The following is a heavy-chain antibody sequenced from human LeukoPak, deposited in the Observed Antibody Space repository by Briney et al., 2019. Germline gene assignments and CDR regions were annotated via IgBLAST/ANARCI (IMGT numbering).Heavy chain of an antibody. CDR1: GGTFSSYA. D-gene: IGHD1-26*01. Sequence: ASVKVSCKASGGTFSSYAISWVRQAPGQGLEWMGGIIPIFGTANYAQKFQGRVTITADESTSTAYMELSSLRSEDTAVYYCARGGSGSYGLGAFDIWGQGTMVTVSS. CDR3: ARGGSGSYGLGAFDI. J-gene: IGHJ3*02. V-gene: IGHV1-69*13. CDR2: IIPIFGTA.